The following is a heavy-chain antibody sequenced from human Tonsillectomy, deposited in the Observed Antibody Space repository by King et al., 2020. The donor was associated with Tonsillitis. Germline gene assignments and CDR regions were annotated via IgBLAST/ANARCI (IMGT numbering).Heavy chain of an antibody. J-gene: IGHJ4*02. CDR3: TTDLGGSRPLFDH. V-gene: IGHV3-15*01. CDR2: IKSKTDGGTT. CDR1: GFTFSNAW. Sequence: VQLVESGGGLVKPGGSLRLSCAASGFTFSNAWMSWVRQAPGKGREWVGRIKSKTDGGTTDYAAPVKGSFAISRDDSKNTLYLQMNSLKTEDTAVYYCTTDLGGSRPLFDHWGQGTLVTVSS. D-gene: IGHD1-26*01.